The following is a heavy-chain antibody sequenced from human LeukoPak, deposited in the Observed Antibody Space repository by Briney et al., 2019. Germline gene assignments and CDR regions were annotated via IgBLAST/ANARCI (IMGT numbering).Heavy chain of an antibody. V-gene: IGHV3-66*01. D-gene: IGHD6-13*01. CDR2: IYSGGST. J-gene: IGHJ4*02. Sequence: PGGSLRLSCAASGFTFSSYAMSWVRQAPGKGLEWVSVIYSGGSTYYADSVKGRFTISRDNSKNTLYLQMNSLRAEDTAVYYCARGRVSSSRTGVYFDYWGQGTLVTVSS. CDR1: GFTFSSYA. CDR3: ARGRVSSSRTGVYFDY.